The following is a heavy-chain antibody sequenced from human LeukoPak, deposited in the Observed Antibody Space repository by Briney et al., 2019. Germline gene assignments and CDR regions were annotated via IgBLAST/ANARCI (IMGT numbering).Heavy chain of an antibody. V-gene: IGHV3-7*05. J-gene: IGHJ4*02. CDR2: IKQDGSEK. Sequence: GGSLRLSCAGSGSTFSSYWMSWVRQAPGKGLEWVANIKQDGSEKYYLDSVKGRFTISRDNAKNSLYLQMNSLRVEDTALYYCATSGLVRGGDDYWGQGTLVTVSS. D-gene: IGHD3-10*01. CDR1: GSTFSSYW. CDR3: ATSGLVRGGDDY.